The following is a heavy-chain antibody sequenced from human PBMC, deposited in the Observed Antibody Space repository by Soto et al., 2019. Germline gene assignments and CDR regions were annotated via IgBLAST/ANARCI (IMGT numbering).Heavy chain of an antibody. CDR3: ARDFNPPRYCSGGSCLIDY. CDR1: GYTFTSYG. Sequence: QVQLVQSGAEVKKPGASVKVSCKASGYTFTSYGISWVRQAPGQGLEWMGWISAYNGNTNYAQKIQGRVTMTTDTSTSTAYMELRSLRSDDTAVYYCARDFNPPRYCSGGSCLIDYWGQGTLVTVSS. V-gene: IGHV1-18*01. D-gene: IGHD2-15*01. CDR2: ISAYNGNT. J-gene: IGHJ4*02.